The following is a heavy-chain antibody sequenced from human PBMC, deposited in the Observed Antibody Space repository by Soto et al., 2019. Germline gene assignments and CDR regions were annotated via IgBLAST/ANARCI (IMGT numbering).Heavy chain of an antibody. CDR2: ITQSGTT. Sequence: QVQLQQWGAGLVKASGTLSLTCGVSGGSFSGYYWNWIRQPPGRRLEWIGEITQSGTTNYNPSVQRRAAVSVDTSKAEFSLRLTSLTAADTAVYDWARGRAPPSEFDSWGQGILVTVSS. D-gene: IGHD1-26*01. V-gene: IGHV4-34*02. CDR1: GGSFSGYY. J-gene: IGHJ4*02. CDR3: ARGRAPPSEFDS.